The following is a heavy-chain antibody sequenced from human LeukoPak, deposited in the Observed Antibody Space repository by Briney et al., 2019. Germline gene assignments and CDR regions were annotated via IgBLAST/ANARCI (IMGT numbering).Heavy chain of an antibody. J-gene: IGHJ6*02. CDR1: GFTFSSYD. D-gene: IGHD3-3*01. V-gene: IGHV3-13*01. CDR3: ARWGFWSGYSYGMDV. Sequence: GGPLRLSCAASGFTFSSYDMHWVRQATGKGLEWVSAIGTAGDTYYPGSVKGRFTISRENAKNSLYLQMNSLRAGDTAVYYCARWGFWSGYSYGMDVWGQGTTVTVSS. CDR2: IGTAGDT.